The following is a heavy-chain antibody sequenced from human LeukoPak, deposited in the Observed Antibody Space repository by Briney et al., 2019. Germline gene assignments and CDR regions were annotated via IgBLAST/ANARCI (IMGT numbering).Heavy chain of an antibody. CDR1: GFTFSSYA. D-gene: IGHD3-10*01. CDR2: ISGSGGST. Sequence: PGGSLRLSCAASGFTFSSYAMSWVRQAPGKGLEWVPAISGSGGSTYYADSVKGRFTISRDNSKNTLYLQMNSLRAEDTAVYYCAKAILGSGRGPTGYWGQGTLVTVSS. J-gene: IGHJ4*02. CDR3: AKAILGSGRGPTGY. V-gene: IGHV3-23*01.